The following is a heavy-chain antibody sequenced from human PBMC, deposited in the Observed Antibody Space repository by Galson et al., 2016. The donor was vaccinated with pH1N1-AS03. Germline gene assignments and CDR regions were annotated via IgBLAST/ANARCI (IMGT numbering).Heavy chain of an antibody. V-gene: IGHV3-33*01. CDR3: VVWHSSAVRWGFDY. D-gene: IGHD3-22*01. J-gene: IGHJ4*02. CDR2: IWYDGSSQ. CDR1: EFPFSNSG. Sequence: SLRLSCAASEFPFSNSGMHWVRQAPGKGLEWVALIWYDGSSQYYTDSVKGRFTISRDNSENTLYLQMNSLRPEDTAVYYCVVWHSSAVRWGFDYWGQGTLVTVSS.